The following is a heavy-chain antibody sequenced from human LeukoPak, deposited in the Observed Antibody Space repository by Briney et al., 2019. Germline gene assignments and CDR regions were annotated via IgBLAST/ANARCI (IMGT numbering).Heavy chain of an antibody. V-gene: IGHV3-20*04. CDR1: GFTFDDYG. CDR2: INWNGGST. CDR3: AREGEYSSSLLTYTLFDY. Sequence: GGSLRLSCAASGFTFDDYGMSWVRQAPGKGLEWVSGINWNGGSTGYADSVKGRFTISRDNAKNSLYLQMNSLRAEDTAVYYCAREGEYSSSLLTYTLFDYWGQGTLVTVSS. D-gene: IGHD6-6*01. J-gene: IGHJ4*02.